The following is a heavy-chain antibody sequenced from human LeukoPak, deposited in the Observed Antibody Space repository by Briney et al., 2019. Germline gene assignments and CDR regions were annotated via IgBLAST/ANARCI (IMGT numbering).Heavy chain of an antibody. CDR3: ARDLDWNYSTNWFDP. CDR2: IYHSGST. D-gene: IGHD1-7*01. CDR1: GYSISSGYY. Sequence: PSETLSLTCTVSGYSISSGYYWGWIRPPPGKGLEWIGSIYHSGSTYYNPSLKSRVTISVDTSKNQFSLKPSSVTAADTAVYYCARDLDWNYSTNWFDPWGQGTLVTVSS. J-gene: IGHJ5*02. V-gene: IGHV4-38-2*02.